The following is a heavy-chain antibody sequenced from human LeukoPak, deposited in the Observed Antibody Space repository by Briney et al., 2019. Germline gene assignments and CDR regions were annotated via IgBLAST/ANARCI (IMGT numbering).Heavy chain of an antibody. Sequence: RGSLRLSCAASGFTFSSYAMSWVRQAPGKGLEWVSAISGSGGSTYYADSVKGRFTISRDNSKNTLYLQMNSLRAEVTAVYYCAKLGGFLEWLPYYYYGMDVWGQGTTVTVSS. J-gene: IGHJ6*02. CDR2: ISGSGGST. CDR1: GFTFSSYA. CDR3: AKLGGFLEWLPYYYYGMDV. V-gene: IGHV3-23*01. D-gene: IGHD3-3*01.